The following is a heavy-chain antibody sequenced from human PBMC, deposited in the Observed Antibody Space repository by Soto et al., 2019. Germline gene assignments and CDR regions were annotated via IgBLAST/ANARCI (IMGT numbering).Heavy chain of an antibody. CDR1: GYTFTSYG. CDR2: MSAYNGNT. CDR3: ARLPSHIAAADNLRGNWLDP. Sequence: VQLVQSGAEVKKPGASVKVSSKASGYTFTSYGISWVRQAPGQGLEWMGWMSAYNGNTNYAQKLQGRVTMTTDTSTSTAYMELRSLRSDDTAVYYCARLPSHIAAADNLRGNWLDPWGQGTLVTVSS. J-gene: IGHJ5*02. D-gene: IGHD6-13*01. V-gene: IGHV1-18*04.